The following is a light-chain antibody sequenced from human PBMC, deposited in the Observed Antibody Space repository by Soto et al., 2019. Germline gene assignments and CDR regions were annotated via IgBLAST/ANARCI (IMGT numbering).Light chain of an antibody. V-gene: IGKV1-39*01. CDR3: QQSYSLPWT. J-gene: IGKJ1*01. CDR1: QTISAF. Sequence: DIQMAQSPSSLSASIGDGVTITCRASQTISAFLNWYQLKPGKAPKLLIYAASTLQSGVPSRFSGSGSGADFTLTISSLQPEDFATYYCQQSYSLPWTLGQGTTVGIK. CDR2: AAS.